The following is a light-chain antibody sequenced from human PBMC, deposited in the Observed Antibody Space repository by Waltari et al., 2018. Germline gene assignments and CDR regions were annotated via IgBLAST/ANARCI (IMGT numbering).Light chain of an antibody. J-gene: IGLJ3*02. V-gene: IGLV7-43*01. CDR1: TGPVPSGFF. CDR3: LLYYGGAQPWV. Sequence: QTVVTQEPSLTVSPGGTVTLTCASSTGPVPSGFFPNWFQLKPGQAPRALIYSASNKHPWTPARFSGSLLGGKAALTLSGLQPEDEAEYYCLLYYGGAQPWVFGGGTKLTVL. CDR2: SAS.